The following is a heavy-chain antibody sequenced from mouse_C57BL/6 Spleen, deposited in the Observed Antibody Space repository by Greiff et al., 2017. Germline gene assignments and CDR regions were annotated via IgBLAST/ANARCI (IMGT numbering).Heavy chain of an antibody. CDR3: TRDRNYYYGSSAWYFDV. CDR1: GFTFSSYA. D-gene: IGHD1-1*01. V-gene: IGHV5-9-1*02. CDR2: ISSGGDYI. Sequence: EVQVVESGEGLVKPGGSLKLPCAASGFTFSSYAMSWVRQTPEKRLEWVAYISSGGDYIYYADTVKGRFTISRDNARNTLYLQMSSLKSEDTAMYYCTRDRNYYYGSSAWYFDVWGTGTTVTVSS. J-gene: IGHJ1*03.